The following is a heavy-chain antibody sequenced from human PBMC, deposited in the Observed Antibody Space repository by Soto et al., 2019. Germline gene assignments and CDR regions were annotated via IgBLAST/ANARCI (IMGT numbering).Heavy chain of an antibody. J-gene: IGHJ4*02. CDR2: IHHRGST. CDR3: AREYGDYGVIDY. V-gene: IGHV4-34*01. D-gene: IGHD4-17*01. Sequence: QVQLQQWGAGLLKPSETLSLTCAVYGGSFSGYYWSWIRQPPGKGLEWIGEIHHRGSTNYNPSLKSRVTISVATSKNQFSLKLSSVTAAATAVYYCAREYGDYGVIDYWGQGTLVTVSS. CDR1: GGSFSGYY.